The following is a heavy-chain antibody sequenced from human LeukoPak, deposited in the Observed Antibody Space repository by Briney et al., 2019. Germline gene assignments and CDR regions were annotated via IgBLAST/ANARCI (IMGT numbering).Heavy chain of an antibody. Sequence: GRSLRLSCAASGFTFSSYGMHWVRQAPGKGLEWVAVIWYDGSNKYYADSVKGRFTISRDNSKNTLYLQMNSLRAEDTAVYYCARDHDYGGNSPFDYRGQGTLVTVSS. D-gene: IGHD4-23*01. J-gene: IGHJ4*02. CDR2: IWYDGSNK. CDR1: GFTFSSYG. V-gene: IGHV3-33*01. CDR3: ARDHDYGGNSPFDY.